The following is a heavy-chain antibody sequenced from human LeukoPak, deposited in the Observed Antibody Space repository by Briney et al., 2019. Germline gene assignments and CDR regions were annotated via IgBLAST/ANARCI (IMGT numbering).Heavy chain of an antibody. CDR1: GFPFSNFA. D-gene: IGHD3-10*01. V-gene: IGHV3-23*01. J-gene: IGHJ6*02. CDR2: VTAGGATT. CDR3: ARVWYGELKVDV. Sequence: GGSLRLSCAASGFPFSNFAMSWIRQAPGKGLEWVAKVTAGGATTYYGDSVKGRFTISRDNSKNTLSLQMNSLRGEDTAKYFCARVWYGELKVDVWGQGTTVTVSS.